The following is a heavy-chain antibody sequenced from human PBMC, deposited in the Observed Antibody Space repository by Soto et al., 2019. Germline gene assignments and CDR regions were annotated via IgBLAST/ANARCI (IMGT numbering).Heavy chain of an antibody. J-gene: IGHJ4*02. CDR3: ARLVYDTRLNYMYFDF. CDR2: IFHDGTA. CDR1: GVSISSGNW. Sequence: SETLSLTCAVSGVSISSGNWWTWVRQSPQRGLEYIGEIFHDGTADYYPSFERRVAISVDTSKNQFSLKLTSVTAADTAIYFCARLVYDTRLNYMYFDFWGQGTLVTVSS. D-gene: IGHD3-10*01. V-gene: IGHV4-4*02.